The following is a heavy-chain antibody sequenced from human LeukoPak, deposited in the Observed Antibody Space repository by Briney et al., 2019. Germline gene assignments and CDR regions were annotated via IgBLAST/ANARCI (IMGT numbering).Heavy chain of an antibody. CDR3: AAPELLWFGGGDWFDP. V-gene: IGHV1-2*06. D-gene: IGHD3-10*01. Sequence: ASVKVSCKASGYTFTGYYMHWVRQAPGQGLEWMGRINPNSGGTNYAQKFQGRVTMTRDTSISTAYMELSRLRSDDTAVYYCAAPELLWFGGGDWFDPWGQGTLVTVSS. CDR2: INPNSGGT. CDR1: GYTFTGYY. J-gene: IGHJ5*02.